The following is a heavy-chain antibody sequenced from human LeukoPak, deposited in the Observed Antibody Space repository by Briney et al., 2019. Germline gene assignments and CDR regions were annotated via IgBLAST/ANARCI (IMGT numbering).Heavy chain of an antibody. CDR2: INPGGST. V-gene: IGHV4-34*01. CDR3: ARWYYYDSSGYRDAFDI. CDR1: GGSFSGYS. J-gene: IGHJ3*02. Sequence: SETLSLTCAVYGGSFSGYSWTWIRQPPGKGLEWIGEINPGGSTKYNPSLQSRVTISVDMSKNQFSLKLSSVTAADTAVYYCARWYYYDSSGYRDAFDIWGQGTMVTVSS. D-gene: IGHD3-22*01.